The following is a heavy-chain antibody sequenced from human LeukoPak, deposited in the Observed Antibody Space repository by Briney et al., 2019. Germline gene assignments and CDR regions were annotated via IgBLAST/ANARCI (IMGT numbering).Heavy chain of an antibody. Sequence: ASVKVSCKASGYTFTNYYIHWVRQAPGQGLEWMGIINPSGGGTNFAQKFQGRVTMTTDTSTITVYMELSSLRSEDTAVYYCARWTTTYLDYWGRGTLVTVSS. CDR3: ARWTTTYLDY. D-gene: IGHD4-11*01. CDR1: GYTFTNYY. V-gene: IGHV1-46*01. J-gene: IGHJ4*02. CDR2: INPSGGGT.